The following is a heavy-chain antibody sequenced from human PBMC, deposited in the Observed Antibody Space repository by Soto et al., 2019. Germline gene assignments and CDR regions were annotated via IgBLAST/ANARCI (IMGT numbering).Heavy chain of an antibody. V-gene: IGHV3-15*01. CDR1: GFTFSNAW. J-gene: IGHJ6*02. CDR3: TTEAAADPYYYYGMDV. D-gene: IGHD6-13*01. Sequence: LRLSCAASGFTFSNAWMSWVRQAPGKGLEWVGRIKSKTDGGTTDYAAPVKGRFTISRDDSKNTLYLQMNSLKTEDTAVYYCTTEAAADPYYYYGMDVWGQGTTVTVSS. CDR2: IKSKTDGGTT.